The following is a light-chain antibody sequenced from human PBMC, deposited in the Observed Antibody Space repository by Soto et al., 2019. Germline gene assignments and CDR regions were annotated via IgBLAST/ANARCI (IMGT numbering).Light chain of an antibody. CDR3: QHRTNWPLT. J-gene: IGKJ4*01. Sequence: ELVLTQSPATLSLSPGERATLSCRASQSVSSYLAWYQQRPGQAPRLLIYDVSIRATDIPARCSGSGSGTDFTLTISSLEHEDFAMYYCQHRTNWPLTFGGGTKVEIK. CDR2: DVS. CDR1: QSVSSY. V-gene: IGKV3-11*01.